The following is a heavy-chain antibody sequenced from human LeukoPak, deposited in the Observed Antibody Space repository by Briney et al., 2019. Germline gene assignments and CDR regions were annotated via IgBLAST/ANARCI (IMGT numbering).Heavy chain of an antibody. CDR1: GYTFTGYY. CDR2: INPNSGGT. J-gene: IGHJ6*02. V-gene: IGHV1-2*02. D-gene: IGHD3-9*01. CDR3: ARARRVLRYFAWSSSLETAMDV. Sequence: ASVKVSCKASGYTFTGYYMHWVRQAPGQGLEWVGWINPNSGGTNYAQKFQGRVTITRDASISTAYMELSRLRSDDTSVYYCARARRVLRYFAWSSSLETAMDVWGQATTVTVSS.